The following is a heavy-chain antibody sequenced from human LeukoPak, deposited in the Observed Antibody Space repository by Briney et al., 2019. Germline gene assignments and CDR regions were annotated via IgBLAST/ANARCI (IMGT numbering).Heavy chain of an antibody. D-gene: IGHD4-17*01. Sequence: GGSLRLSCAASGFTFSSYWMHWVRQAPGKGLVWVSRINSDGSSTSYADSVKGRFTISRDNAKNTLYLQMNGLRAEDTAVYYCARVASYGDHFDYWGQGTLVTVSS. CDR1: GFTFSSYW. J-gene: IGHJ4*02. V-gene: IGHV3-74*01. CDR3: ARVASYGDHFDY. CDR2: INSDGSST.